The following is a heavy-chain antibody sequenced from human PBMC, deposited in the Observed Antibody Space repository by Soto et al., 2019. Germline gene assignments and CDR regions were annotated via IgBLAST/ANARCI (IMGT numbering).Heavy chain of an antibody. CDR3: ARADSPTIFGVVRQYYFDY. CDR2: IIPIFGTA. CDR1: GGTFSSYA. Sequence: QVQLVQSGAEVKKPGSSVKVSCKASGGTFSSYAISWVRQAPGQGLEWMGGIIPIFGTANYAQKFQGRVTITADESTSTAYMELSSLRSEGTAVYYCARADSPTIFGVVRQYYFDYWGQGTLVTVSS. D-gene: IGHD3-3*01. V-gene: IGHV1-69*12. J-gene: IGHJ4*02.